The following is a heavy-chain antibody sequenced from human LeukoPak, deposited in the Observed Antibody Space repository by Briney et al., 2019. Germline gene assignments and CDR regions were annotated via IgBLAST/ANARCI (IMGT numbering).Heavy chain of an antibody. CDR3: AQRLYCSGGSCYSPNWFDP. V-gene: IGHV2-5*01. J-gene: IGHJ5*02. CDR2: IYWNDDK. Sequence: SGPALVKPTQTLTLTCTFSGFSLSTSGVGVGWIRQPPGKALEWLALIYWNDDKRFSPSLKSRLSITKDTSKNQVVLTMTNMDPVDTGTYYCAQRLYCSGGSCYSPNWFDPWGRGTLVTVSS. D-gene: IGHD2-15*01. CDR1: GFSLSTSGVG.